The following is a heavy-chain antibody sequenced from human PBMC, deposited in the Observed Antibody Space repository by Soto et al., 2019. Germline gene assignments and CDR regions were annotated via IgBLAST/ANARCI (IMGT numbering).Heavy chain of an antibody. V-gene: IGHV4-31*03. CDR3: ARDRAGALYFDY. J-gene: IGHJ4*02. D-gene: IGHD6-13*01. Sequence: QVQLQESGPGLVKPSQTMSLTCTVSVGSISSGGYYWSWIRQHPGKGLEWIGYIYYSGSTYYNPSLKSRVTISVDTSTNQFSLTMSSVTAADTAVYYCARDRAGALYFDYWGQGTLVTVSS. CDR1: VGSISSGGYY. CDR2: IYYSGST.